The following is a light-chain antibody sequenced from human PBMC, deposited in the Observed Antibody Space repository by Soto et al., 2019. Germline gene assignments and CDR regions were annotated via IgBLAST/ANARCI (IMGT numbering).Light chain of an antibody. J-gene: IGKJ5*01. V-gene: IGKV1-39*01. CDR3: QQAYRTPAIT. CDR1: ERISNY. Sequence: DIQMTQSPSSLSASVGDRVTITCRASERISNYLNWYQQKPGKAPNLLIYLASSLQTGVPSRFSGSGSGTDFTLTISSLQPEDFATYYCQQAYRTPAITFGQGTRLEIK. CDR2: LAS.